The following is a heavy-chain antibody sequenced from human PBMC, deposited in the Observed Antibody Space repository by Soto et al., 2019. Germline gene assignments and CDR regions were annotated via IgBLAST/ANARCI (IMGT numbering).Heavy chain of an antibody. CDR1: GYSFTSYW. J-gene: IGHJ4*02. CDR3: ARLSTRINIFGVVITDKGFDY. D-gene: IGHD3-3*02. V-gene: IGHV5-51*01. Sequence: GESLKISCKGSGYSFTSYWIGWVRQMPGKGLEWMGIISPGDSDTRYSPSFQGQVTISADKSISTAFLQWSSLRASDTAMYYCARLSTRINIFGVVITDKGFDYWGQGTLVTVSS. CDR2: ISPGDSDT.